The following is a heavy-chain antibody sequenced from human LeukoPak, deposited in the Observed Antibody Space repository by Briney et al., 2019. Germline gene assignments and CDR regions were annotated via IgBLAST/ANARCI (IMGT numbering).Heavy chain of an antibody. CDR2: ITSSSYT. Sequence: PGGSLRLSCAASGFTFSDYYMSWIRQAPGKELEWVSYITSSSYTNYADSVKGRFTISRDNAKNTLYLQMNSLRAEDTAVYYCARDGSGSYVMDVWGQGTTVTVSS. D-gene: IGHD3-10*01. CDR3: ARDGSGSYVMDV. J-gene: IGHJ6*02. V-gene: IGHV3-11*05. CDR1: GFTFSDYY.